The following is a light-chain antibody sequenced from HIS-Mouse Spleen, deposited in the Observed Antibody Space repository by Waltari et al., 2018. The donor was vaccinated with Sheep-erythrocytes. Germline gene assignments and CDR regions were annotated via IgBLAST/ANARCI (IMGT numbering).Light chain of an antibody. J-gene: IGLJ3*02. CDR1: ALPKQY. CDR3: QSADSSGTWV. V-gene: IGLV3-25*03. CDR2: KDS. Sequence: SYDLTQPPSVSVSPGQTARITCSGDALPKQYAYWYQPKPGQAPVLVIYKDSERPSGIPERFSGSSSGTTVTLTISGVQAEDEADYYCQSADSSGTWVFGGGTKLTVL.